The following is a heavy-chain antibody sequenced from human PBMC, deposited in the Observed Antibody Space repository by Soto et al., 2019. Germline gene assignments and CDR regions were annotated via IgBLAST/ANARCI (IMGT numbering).Heavy chain of an antibody. CDR3: SRSGGSHLPPGE. CDR1: GSSIITDFL. CDR2: IYHTGIT. J-gene: IGHJ4*02. D-gene: IGHD2-15*01. V-gene: IGHV4-38-2*01. Sequence: TLSLTCAVSGSSIITDFLWGWVRQTPGKGLEWIGSIYHTGITDYNPSLKSRVTLSVDASKNEFSLTLASVTAADTAIYFCSRSGGSHLPPGEWGRGTLVTVSS.